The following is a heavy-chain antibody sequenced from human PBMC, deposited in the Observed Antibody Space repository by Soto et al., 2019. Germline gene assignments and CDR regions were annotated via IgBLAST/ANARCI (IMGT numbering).Heavy chain of an antibody. J-gene: IGHJ4*02. CDR1: GFTFDDYG. Sequence: GGSLRLSCAASGFTFDDYGMHWVRQGPGKGLEWVSGISWNSGSTGYADSVKGRFIISRNNAKNSLYLQMNSLRAEDTALYYCAKGAGSVIAAGLAYWGQGTLVTVSS. CDR2: ISWNSGST. CDR3: AKGAGSVIAAGLAY. V-gene: IGHV3-9*01. D-gene: IGHD2-15*01.